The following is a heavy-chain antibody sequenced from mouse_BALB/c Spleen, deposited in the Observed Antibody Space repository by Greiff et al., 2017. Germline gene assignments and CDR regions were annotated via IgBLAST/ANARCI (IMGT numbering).Heavy chain of an antibody. Sequence: QVQLQQSGAELVRPGTSVKVSCKASGYAFTNYLIEWVKQRPGQGLEWIGVINPGSGGTNYNEKFKGKATLTADKSSSTAYMQLSSLTSDDSAVYFCAARESYYYGRDYAMDYWGQGTSVTVSS. J-gene: IGHJ4*01. CDR1: GYAFTNYL. V-gene: IGHV1-54*03. CDR2: INPGSGGT. D-gene: IGHD1-1*01. CDR3: AARESYYYGRDYAMDY.